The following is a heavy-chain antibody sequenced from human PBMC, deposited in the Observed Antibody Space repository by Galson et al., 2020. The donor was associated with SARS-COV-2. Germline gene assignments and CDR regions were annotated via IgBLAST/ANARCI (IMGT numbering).Heavy chain of an antibody. J-gene: IGHJ4*02. CDR1: GFTFSSYW. Sequence: GGSLRLSCAASGFTFSSYWMSWVRQAPGKGLEWVANIKQDGSEKYYVDSVKGRFTISRDNAKNSLYLQMNSLRAEDTAVYYCARDSPRRNFSFDYWGQGTLVTVSS. V-gene: IGHV3-7*03. D-gene: IGHD3-9*01. CDR3: ARDSPRRNFSFDY. CDR2: IKQDGSEK.